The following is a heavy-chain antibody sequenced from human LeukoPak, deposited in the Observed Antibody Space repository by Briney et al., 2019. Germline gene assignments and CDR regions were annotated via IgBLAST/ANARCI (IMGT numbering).Heavy chain of an antibody. V-gene: IGHV1-69*05. Sequence: SSENLSCNVSGDTFSCYVNSWLRHRPGLGLESKREIIPIFGTANNAQKFQGRVTITTDESTSTAYMELSRLRSELTAVYYCARGAAAGTLDYWGQGTLVTVSS. J-gene: IGHJ4*02. D-gene: IGHD6-13*01. CDR2: IIPIFGTA. CDR3: ARGAAAGTLDY. CDR1: GDTFSCYV.